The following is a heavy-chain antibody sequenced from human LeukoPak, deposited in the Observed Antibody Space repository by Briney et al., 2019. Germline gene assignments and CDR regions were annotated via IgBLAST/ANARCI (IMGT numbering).Heavy chain of an antibody. D-gene: IGHD2-15*01. CDR2: IYFTGST. J-gene: IGHJ4*02. CDR1: GGSVSSGNYY. CDR3: ARGRTSQDIVVVVAAMAYYFDY. V-gene: IGHV4-61*01. Sequence: SETLSLTCTVSGGSVSSGNYYWSWIRQPPGKGLEWIGYIYFTGSTNYNPSLKSRVTISVDTSKNQFSLKLSSVTAADTAVYYCARGRTSQDIVVVVAAMAYYFDYWGQGTLVTVSS.